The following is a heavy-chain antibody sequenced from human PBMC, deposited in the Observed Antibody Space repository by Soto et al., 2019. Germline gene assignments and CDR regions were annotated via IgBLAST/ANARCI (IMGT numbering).Heavy chain of an antibody. V-gene: IGHV3-23*01. CDR3: ADLALLPRDGLRFLEWLFWPNNY. CDR1: GFTFSSYA. D-gene: IGHD3-3*01. CDR2: ISGSGGST. J-gene: IGHJ4*02. Sequence: GGSLRLSCAASGFTFSSYAMSWVRQAPGKGLEWVSAISGSGGSTIEADSVKGGFTNSRDNSKNTLYLQMNSLRAEDTAVYYCADLALLPRDGLRFLEWLFWPNNYWGQGTLVTVSS.